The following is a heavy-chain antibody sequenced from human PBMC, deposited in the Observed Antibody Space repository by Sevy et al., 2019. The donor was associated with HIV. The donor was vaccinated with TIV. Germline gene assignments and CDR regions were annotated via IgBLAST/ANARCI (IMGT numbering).Heavy chain of an antibody. CDR2: IRYDGHTR. J-gene: IGHJ6*02. CDR3: ARDRQQWLVPYYYGMDV. D-gene: IGHD6-19*01. Sequence: GGSLRLSCAASGFNTIHYAMHWVRQAPGKGLQWVTFIRYDGHTRYYADFVRGRFTISRDTSKNTLYLQMNSLRAEDTAVYYCARDRQQWLVPYYYGMDVWGQGTTVTVSS. CDR1: GFNTIHYA. V-gene: IGHV3-30*02.